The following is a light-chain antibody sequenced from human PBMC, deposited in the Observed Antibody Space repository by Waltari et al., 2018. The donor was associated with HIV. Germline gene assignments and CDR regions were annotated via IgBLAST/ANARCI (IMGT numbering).Light chain of an antibody. CDR1: SSNIGNDN. CDR2: KNI. Sequence: QSVLTQPPSASGTPGQRVTISCSGSSSNIGNDNVYWYQQLPGTTPKLLIYKNIQRPSWVPDRCAGSMSGTSAYLAISGLRSEDEADYYCVGWDASLSAYVFGAGTKVTVL. V-gene: IGLV1-47*01. J-gene: IGLJ1*01. CDR3: VGWDASLSAYV.